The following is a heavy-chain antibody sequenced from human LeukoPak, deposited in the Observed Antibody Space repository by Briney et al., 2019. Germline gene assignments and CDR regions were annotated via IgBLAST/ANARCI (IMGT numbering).Heavy chain of an antibody. D-gene: IGHD2-2*02. CDR1: GFTFSSYS. CDR2: ISSSSSYI. J-gene: IGHJ6*03. Sequence: GGSPRLPCAASGFTFSSYSMNWVRQAPGKGLEWVSSISSSSSYIYYADSVKGRFTISRDNAKNSLYLQMNSLRAEDTAVYYCARGGEEYQLLYNYYYYYMDVWGKGTTVTVSS. V-gene: IGHV3-21*01. CDR3: ARGGEEYQLLYNYYYYYMDV.